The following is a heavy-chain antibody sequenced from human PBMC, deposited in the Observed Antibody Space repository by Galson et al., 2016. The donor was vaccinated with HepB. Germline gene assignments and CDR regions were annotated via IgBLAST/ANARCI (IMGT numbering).Heavy chain of an antibody. V-gene: IGHV3-23*01. CDR1: GFTFSAYA. CDR3: AKVMARTGYYFAPLFDS. J-gene: IGHJ4*02. Sequence: SLRLSCAASGFTFSAYAMTWVRQTPGKGLEWVSAISGRADTTYYADSVKGRFTVSRDNSKNTLSLEMNNLRADDTAIYYCAKVMARTGYYFAPLFDSWGQGTLVTASS. CDR2: ISGRADTT. D-gene: IGHD3/OR15-3a*01.